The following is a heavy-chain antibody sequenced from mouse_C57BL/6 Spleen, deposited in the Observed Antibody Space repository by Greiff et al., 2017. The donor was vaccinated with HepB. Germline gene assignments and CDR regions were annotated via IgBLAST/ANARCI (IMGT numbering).Heavy chain of an antibody. D-gene: IGHD1-1*01. V-gene: IGHV1-53*01. J-gene: IGHJ1*03. Sequence: QVQLKQPGTELVKPGASVKLSCKASGYTFTSYWMHWVKQRPGQGLEWIGNINPSNGGTNYNEKFKSKATLTVDKSSSTAYMQLSSLTSEDSAVYYCARSGDYVWNWYFDVWGTGTTVTVSS. CDR1: GYTFTSYW. CDR3: ARSGDYVWNWYFDV. CDR2: INPSNGGT.